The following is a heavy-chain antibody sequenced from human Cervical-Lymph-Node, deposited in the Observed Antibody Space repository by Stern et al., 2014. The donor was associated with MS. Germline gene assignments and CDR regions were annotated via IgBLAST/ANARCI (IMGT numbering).Heavy chain of an antibody. CDR2: IYYSGST. CDR3: ARATDILTGHYPYYFDY. J-gene: IGHJ4*02. V-gene: IGHV4-59*01. Sequence: QVQLQESGPGLVKPSETLSLTCSVSGGSIRSYYWSWIRQPPGKGLEWIGYIYYSGSTNYNPSLKSRVTISVDTSKNQFSLTLSPVTAADTAVYYCARATDILTGHYPYYFDYWGQGTLVTVSS. D-gene: IGHD3-9*01. CDR1: GGSIRSYY.